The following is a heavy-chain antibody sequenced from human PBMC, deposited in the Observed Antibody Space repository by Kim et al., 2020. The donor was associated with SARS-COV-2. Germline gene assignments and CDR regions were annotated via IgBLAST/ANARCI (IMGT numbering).Heavy chain of an antibody. J-gene: IGHJ3*02. V-gene: IGHV4-34*01. CDR1: GGSFSGYY. CDR2: INHSGST. CDR3: ATAYCSSTSCHEAFDI. D-gene: IGHD2-2*01. Sequence: SETLSLTCAVYGGSFSGYYWSWIRQPPGKGLEWIGEINHSGSTNYNPSLKSRVTISVDTSKNQFSLKLSSVTAADTAVYYCATAYCSSTSCHEAFDIWGQGTMVTVSS.